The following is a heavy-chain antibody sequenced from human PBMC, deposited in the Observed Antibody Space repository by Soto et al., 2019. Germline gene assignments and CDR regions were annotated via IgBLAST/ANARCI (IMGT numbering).Heavy chain of an antibody. D-gene: IGHD2-15*01. J-gene: IGHJ6*02. CDR1: GGTFSSYA. Sequence: QVQLVQSGAEVKKPGSSVKVSCKASGGTFSSYAISWVRQAPGQGLEWMGGIIPIFGTANYAQKFQGRVTITADESTSTAYMELSSLRSEDTAVYYCARGGYCSGGSCYFDNYYYYGMDVWGQGTTVTVSS. CDR3: ARGGYCSGGSCYFDNYYYYGMDV. CDR2: IIPIFGTA. V-gene: IGHV1-69*01.